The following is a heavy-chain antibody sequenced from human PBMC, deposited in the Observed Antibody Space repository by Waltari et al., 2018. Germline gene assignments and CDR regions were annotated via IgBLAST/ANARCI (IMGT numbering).Heavy chain of an antibody. J-gene: IGHJ2*01. Sequence: EVQLVLSGAEVNTPGESLKISCKGSGYDFPPNWIGWVRTLPGKGLEWMGIIYPGDSETRYSPSFQGQVTISADKSISTAYLQWSSLKASDTAMYYCARLGSVVVVIPNWYFDLWGRGTLVTVSS. CDR1: GYDFPPNW. CDR2: IYPGDSET. V-gene: IGHV5-51*03. D-gene: IGHD3-22*01. CDR3: ARLGSVVVVIPNWYFDL.